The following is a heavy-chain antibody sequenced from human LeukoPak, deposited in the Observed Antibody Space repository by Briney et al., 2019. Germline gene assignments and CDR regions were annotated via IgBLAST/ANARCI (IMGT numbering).Heavy chain of an antibody. CDR3: ARDPSGTYSGEYSLDV. CDR2: VYNIGST. Sequence: SETLSLTCTVSGGSINYYYWSWIRQPPGQGLEWIGYVYNIGSTNYNPSLKSRVTISVDTSKNQFSLMLTSVTAADTAVYYCARDPSGTYSGEYSLDVWGQGTTVTVSS. D-gene: IGHD1-26*01. V-gene: IGHV4-59*01. CDR1: GGSINYYY. J-gene: IGHJ6*02.